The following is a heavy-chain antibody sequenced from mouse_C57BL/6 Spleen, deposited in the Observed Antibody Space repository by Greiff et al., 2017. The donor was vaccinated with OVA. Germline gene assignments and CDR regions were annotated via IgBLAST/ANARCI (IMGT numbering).Heavy chain of an antibody. CDR2: INPNNGGT. D-gene: IGHD2-1*01. CDR3: ARSAYGNYEDYFDY. V-gene: IGHV1-26*01. CDR1: GYTFTDYY. Sequence: VRLQQSGPELVKPGASVKISCKASGYTFTDYYMNWVKQSHGKSLEWIGDINPNNGGTSYNQKFKGKATLTVDKSSSTAYMELRSLTSEDSAVYYCARSAYGNYEDYFDYWGQGTTLTVSS. J-gene: IGHJ2*01.